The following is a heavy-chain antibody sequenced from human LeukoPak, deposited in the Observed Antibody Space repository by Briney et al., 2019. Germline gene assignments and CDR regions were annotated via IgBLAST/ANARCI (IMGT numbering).Heavy chain of an antibody. J-gene: IGHJ6*02. CDR3: ARDPPTVTTRKYGMDV. Sequence: SVKVSCKASGGTFSSYAISWVRQAPGQGLEWMGGIIPIFGTANYAQKFQGRVTITADESTSTTYMELSSLRSEDTAVYYCARDPPTVTTRKYGMDVWGQGTTVTVSS. CDR1: GGTFSSYA. V-gene: IGHV1-69*01. CDR2: IIPIFGTA. D-gene: IGHD4-17*01.